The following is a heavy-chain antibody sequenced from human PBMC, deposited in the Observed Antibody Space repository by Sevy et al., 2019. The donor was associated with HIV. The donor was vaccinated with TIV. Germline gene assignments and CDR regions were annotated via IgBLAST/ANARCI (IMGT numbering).Heavy chain of an antibody. CDR2: ITLSGSTI. V-gene: IGHV3-48*03. J-gene: IGHJ4*02. CDR3: ARDRQGITVAGTAIDY. CDR1: GFTFSSYE. Sequence: GGSLRLSCTASGFTFSSYEMNWVHQAPGKGLEWVSYITLSGSTIYYADSVKGRFTISRDNAKNSLYLQMNSLRAEDTAVYYCARDRQGITVAGTAIDYWGQGTLVTVSS. D-gene: IGHD6-19*01.